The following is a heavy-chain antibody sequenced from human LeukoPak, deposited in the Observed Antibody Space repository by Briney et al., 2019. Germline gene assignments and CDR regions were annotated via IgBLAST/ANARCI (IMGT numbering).Heavy chain of an antibody. V-gene: IGHV4-30-4*08. D-gene: IGHD3-3*01. CDR2: IYYSGST. CDR1: GGSISSGDYY. J-gene: IGHJ6*03. CDR3: AGEIFGVVKASYYYYMDV. Sequence: SQTLSLTCTVSGGSISSGDYYWSWIRQPPGKGLEWIGYIYYSGSTYYNPSLKSLVTISVDTSKNQFSLKLSSVTAADTAVYYCAGEIFGVVKASYYYYMDVWGKGTTVTVSS.